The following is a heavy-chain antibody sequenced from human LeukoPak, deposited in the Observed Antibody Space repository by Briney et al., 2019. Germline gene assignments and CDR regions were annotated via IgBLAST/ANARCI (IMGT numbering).Heavy chain of an antibody. Sequence: GGSLRLSCAASGFTFSRYWMHWVRQAPGKGLVWVSRMNTDGTRIDYADSVKGRFTIPRDNAKDTLYLQMNSLGVEDTAVYFCASDFTGRDDYWGQGTLVSVSS. CDR2: MNTDGTRI. J-gene: IGHJ4*02. CDR3: ASDFTGRDDY. D-gene: IGHD2-8*02. V-gene: IGHV3-74*01. CDR1: GFTFSRYW.